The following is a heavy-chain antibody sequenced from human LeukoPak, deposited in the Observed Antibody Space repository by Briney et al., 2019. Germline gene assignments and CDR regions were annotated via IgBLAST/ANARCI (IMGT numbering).Heavy chain of an antibody. Sequence: GGSLRLSCAASGFTFSSYAMHWVRQAPGKGLEWVAVISYDGSNKYYADSVKGRFTISRDNSKNTLYLQMNSLRAEDTAVYYCASVFVYYDSSGYYLPDYWGQGTLVTVSS. CDR1: GFTFSSYA. CDR3: ASVFVYYDSSGYYLPDY. CDR2: ISYDGSNK. V-gene: IGHV3-30-3*01. D-gene: IGHD3-22*01. J-gene: IGHJ4*02.